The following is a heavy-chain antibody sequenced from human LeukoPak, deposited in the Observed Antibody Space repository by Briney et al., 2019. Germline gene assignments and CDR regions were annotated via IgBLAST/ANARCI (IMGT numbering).Heavy chain of an antibody. CDR2: ISAYNGNT. CDR1: GYTFTSYG. J-gene: IGHJ4*02. Sequence: ASVKVSCKASGYTFTSYGISWVRQAPGQGLEWMGGISAYNGNTNYAQKLQGRVTMTTDTSTSTAYMELRSLRSDDTAVYYCARDTQPYYYGAGKEFWGQGTLVTVSS. D-gene: IGHD3-10*01. V-gene: IGHV1-18*01. CDR3: ARDTQPYYYGAGKEF.